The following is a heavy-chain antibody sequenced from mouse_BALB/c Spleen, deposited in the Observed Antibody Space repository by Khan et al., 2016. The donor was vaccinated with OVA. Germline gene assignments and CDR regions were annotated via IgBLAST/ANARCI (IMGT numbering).Heavy chain of an antibody. D-gene: IGHD3-2*01. Sequence: QVQLQQPGAELARPGASVKMSCKTSGYTFTTYTLHWVKQRPGRSLEWIGYINPSNDYTNYNQKFKDKSTLTADKSSSTAYMRLSSLTSEDSAVYYCARSGQLGLRGGFTYWGQGTLVTVSA. V-gene: IGHV1-4*01. J-gene: IGHJ3*01. CDR3: ARSGQLGLRGGFTY. CDR1: GYTFTTYT. CDR2: INPSNDYT.